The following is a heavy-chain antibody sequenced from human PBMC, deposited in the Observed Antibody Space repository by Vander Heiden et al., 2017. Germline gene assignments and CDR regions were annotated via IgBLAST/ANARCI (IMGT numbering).Heavy chain of an antibody. CDR1: GGSFSGYY. J-gene: IGHJ2*01. CDR3: ARVGQLLWFGDTRYFDL. V-gene: IGHV4-34*01. D-gene: IGHD3-10*01. CDR2: INHSGST. Sequence: QVQLQQWGAGLLKPSETLSLTCAVYGGSFSGYYWSWNRQPPGKGLEWIGEINHSGSTNYNPSLKSRVTISVDTSKNQFSLKLSSVTAADTAVYYCARVGQLLWFGDTRYFDLWGRGTLVTVSS.